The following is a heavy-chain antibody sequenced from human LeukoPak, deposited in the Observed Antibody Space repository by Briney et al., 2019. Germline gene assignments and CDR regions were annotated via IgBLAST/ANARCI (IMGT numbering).Heavy chain of an antibody. CDR3: ARDPYGDYVSTSFDY. Sequence: PGGSLRLSCAVSGFTFSSFWMSWVRQAPGKGLEWVANIKQDGSEKYYVDSVKGRFTISRDNAKNSLYLQMNSLRAEDTAVYYCARDPYGDYVSTSFDYWGQGSLVTVSS. CDR2: IKQDGSEK. V-gene: IGHV3-7*01. J-gene: IGHJ4*02. CDR1: GFTFSSFW. D-gene: IGHD4-17*01.